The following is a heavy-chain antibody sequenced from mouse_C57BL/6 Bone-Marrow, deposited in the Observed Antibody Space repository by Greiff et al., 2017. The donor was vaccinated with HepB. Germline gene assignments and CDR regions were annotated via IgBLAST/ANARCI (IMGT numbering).Heavy chain of an antibody. Sequence: QVQLKESGPELVKPGASVKISCKASGYTFTDYYINWVKQRPGQGLEWIGWIFPGSGSTYYNEKFKGKATLTVDKSSSTAYMLLSSLTSEDSAVYFCARGLYYGSTHFDYWGQGTTLTVSS. CDR2: IFPGSGST. CDR1: GYTFTDYY. CDR3: ARGLYYGSTHFDY. D-gene: IGHD1-1*01. V-gene: IGHV1-75*01. J-gene: IGHJ2*01.